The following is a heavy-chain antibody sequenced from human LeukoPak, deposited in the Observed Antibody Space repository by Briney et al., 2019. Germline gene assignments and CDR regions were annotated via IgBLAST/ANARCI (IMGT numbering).Heavy chain of an antibody. CDR1: GFTFSSYG. Sequence: PGGSLRLSCAASGFTFSSYGMSWVRQAPGKGLEWVSAISATGGTTYYADSVKGRFTISRDNSKNTLYLQMNSLRAEDTALYYCAKVLQMVREVTPFDYWGQGTLVTVSS. D-gene: IGHD3-10*01. CDR2: ISATGGTT. CDR3: AKVLQMVREVTPFDY. V-gene: IGHV3-23*01. J-gene: IGHJ4*02.